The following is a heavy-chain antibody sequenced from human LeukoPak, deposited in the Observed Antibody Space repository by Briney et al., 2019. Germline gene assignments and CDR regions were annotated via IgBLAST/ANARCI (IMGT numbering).Heavy chain of an antibody. CDR3: ARRSGIAVAGAFDY. CDR2: ISGSGDST. J-gene: IGHJ4*02. D-gene: IGHD6-19*01. V-gene: IGHV3-23*01. Sequence: PGGSLRLSCAASGFTFSNYAMRWVRHAPGKGLEWVSGISGSGDSTFYADSGKGRSSISRRNSKNTLYPQMDCQIAADTAVYSCARRSGIAVAGAFDYWGQGTLVTVSS. CDR1: GFTFSNYA.